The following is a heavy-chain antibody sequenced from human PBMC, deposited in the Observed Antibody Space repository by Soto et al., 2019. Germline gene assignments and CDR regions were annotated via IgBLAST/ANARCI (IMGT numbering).Heavy chain of an antibody. CDR1: GFTFSSYA. CDR3: ARPLWRDDYNWGYFDL. D-gene: IGHD4-4*01. Sequence: QVQLVESGGGVVQPGRSLRLSCAASGFTFSSYAMHWVRQAPGKGLEWVAVISYDGSNKYYADSVKGRFTISRDNSKKTLYLQMNSLRGEDTAVYYCARPLWRDDYNWGYFDLWGRGTLVTVSS. CDR2: ISYDGSNK. J-gene: IGHJ2*01. V-gene: IGHV3-30-3*01.